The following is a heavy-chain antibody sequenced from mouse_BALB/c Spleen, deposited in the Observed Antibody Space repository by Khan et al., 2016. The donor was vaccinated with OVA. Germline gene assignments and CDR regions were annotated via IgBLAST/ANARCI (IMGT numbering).Heavy chain of an antibody. CDR1: GYTFTDNN. CDR2: IFPNSGGT. D-gene: IGHD2-10*02. CDR3: VRSSFGAISI. Sequence: VQLQQSGPDLVKPGAPGRISCKASGYTFTDNNMDWVKQSHGKSHEWIGYIFPNSGGTGYNQKFNTKATLTVDYSLNTAYMALRSLTSDNSAVYYCVRSSFGAISIWGQGTLITVSA. V-gene: IGHV1S29*02. J-gene: IGHJ3*01.